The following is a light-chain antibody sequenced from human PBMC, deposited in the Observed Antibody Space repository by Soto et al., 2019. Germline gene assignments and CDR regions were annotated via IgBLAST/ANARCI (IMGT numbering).Light chain of an antibody. Sequence: QSVLTLPRSVSGSPGQSVTISCSGTSSEDGGYNYVSWYRRYPGEAPKLVVYGVAERAAGVPGRFSGSNSANTASLTITELQAEDDADYHCSSYTSCSPLEVFTTATNVTVL. J-gene: IGLJ1*01. CDR1: SSEDGGYNY. V-gene: IGLV2-14*01. CDR3: SSYTSCSPLEV. CDR2: GVA.